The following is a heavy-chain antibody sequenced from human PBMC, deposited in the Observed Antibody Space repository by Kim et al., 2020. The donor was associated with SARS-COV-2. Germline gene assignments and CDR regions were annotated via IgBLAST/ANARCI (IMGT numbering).Heavy chain of an antibody. CDR3: ARHLGFCSTTRCNAYFDS. Sequence: SETLSLTCSVSGASISSFYWSWFRQPPGKRLEWIGYMYFTGYTTYSPSLKSRVTIPVDTSKSQFSLKLTSLTAADTAVFYCARHLGFCSTTRCNAYFDSWGQGTLVTVSS. V-gene: IGHV4-59*01. J-gene: IGHJ4*02. CDR1: GASISSFY. D-gene: IGHD2-2*01. CDR2: MYFTGYT.